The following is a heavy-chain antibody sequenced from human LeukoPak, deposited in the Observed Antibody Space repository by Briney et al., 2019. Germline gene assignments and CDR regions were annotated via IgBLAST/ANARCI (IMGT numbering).Heavy chain of an antibody. CDR3: ARWMNSGYYYDAFDF. J-gene: IGHJ3*01. CDR1: GYSFTNYW. Sequence: GESLKTSCKGSGYSFTNYWIGWVRQSPGKGLEWMGIIYPGDSATRYSPSFQGQVTIPADKSISTAYLQWSSLKASDTAMYYCARWMNSGYYYDAFDFWGQGTMVTVSS. D-gene: IGHD3-22*01. V-gene: IGHV5-51*01. CDR2: IYPGDSAT.